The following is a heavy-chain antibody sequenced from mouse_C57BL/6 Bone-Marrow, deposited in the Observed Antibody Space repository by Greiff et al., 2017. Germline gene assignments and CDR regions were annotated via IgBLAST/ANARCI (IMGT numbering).Heavy chain of an antibody. Sequence: QVQLQQPGPELVKPGASVKLSCKASGYTFTSYWMHWVKQRPGQGLEWIGNINPSNGGTNYNEKFKSKATLTVDKSYSTAYMQLSSLTSEDSAVYYCSRGGDSSDAWFAYWGQGTLVTVSA. CDR3: SRGGDSSDAWFAY. V-gene: IGHV1-53*01. CDR1: GYTFTSYW. D-gene: IGHD3-2*02. J-gene: IGHJ3*01. CDR2: INPSNGGT.